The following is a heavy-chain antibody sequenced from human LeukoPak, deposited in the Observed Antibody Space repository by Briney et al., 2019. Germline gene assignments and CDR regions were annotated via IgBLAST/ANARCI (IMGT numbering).Heavy chain of an antibody. Sequence: GASVKVSCKASVYTFTSYGISWVRQAPGQGLEWMGWISAYNGNTNYAQKLQGRVAMTTDTSTSTAYMELRSLRSDDTAVYYCARDLGMVRGVIIVSLDYWGQGTLVTVSS. D-gene: IGHD3-10*01. J-gene: IGHJ4*02. V-gene: IGHV1-18*01. CDR3: ARDLGMVRGVIIVSLDY. CDR2: ISAYNGNT. CDR1: VYTFTSYG.